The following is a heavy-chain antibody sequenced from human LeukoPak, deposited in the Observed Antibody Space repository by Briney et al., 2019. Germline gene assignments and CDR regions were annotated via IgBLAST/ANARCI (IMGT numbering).Heavy chain of an antibody. Sequence: ASVKLSCKASGYTFTGYYMHWVRQAPGQGLEWMGWINPNSGGTNYAQNFQGRVTMTRDTSISAAYIEVSRLRSDDTAVYYCARGYCSGGSCPFDYWGQGTLVTVSS. J-gene: IGHJ4*02. CDR3: ARGYCSGGSCPFDY. D-gene: IGHD2-15*01. CDR2: INPNSGGT. V-gene: IGHV1-2*02. CDR1: GYTFTGYY.